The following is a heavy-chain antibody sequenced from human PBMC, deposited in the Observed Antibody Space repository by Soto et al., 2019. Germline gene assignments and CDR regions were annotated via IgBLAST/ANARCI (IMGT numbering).Heavy chain of an antibody. J-gene: IGHJ3*02. CDR2: IDPSDSYT. CDR1: GYSFASYW. V-gene: IGHV5-10-1*01. Sequence: GESLKISCKGSGYSFASYWISWVRQMPGKGLEWMGRIDPSDSYTNYSPSFQGHVTISADKSISTAYLQWSSLKASDTAMYYCARRGITSDAFDIWGQGTMVTVSS. D-gene: IGHD1-20*01. CDR3: ARRGITSDAFDI.